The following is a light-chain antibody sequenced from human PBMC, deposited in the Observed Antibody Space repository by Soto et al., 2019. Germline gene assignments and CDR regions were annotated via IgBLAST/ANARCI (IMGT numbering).Light chain of an antibody. V-gene: IGLV4-60*03. CDR3: ETWDSNTHV. CDR2: LEGSGSY. J-gene: IGLJ1*01. Sequence: QSVLTQSSSASASLGPSVKLTCTLSSGHSSYIIAWHQQQPGKAPRYLMKLEGSGSYNKGSGVPDRFSGSSSGADRYLTISNLQAEDEADYYCETWDSNTHVFGTGTKLTVL. CDR1: SGHSSYI.